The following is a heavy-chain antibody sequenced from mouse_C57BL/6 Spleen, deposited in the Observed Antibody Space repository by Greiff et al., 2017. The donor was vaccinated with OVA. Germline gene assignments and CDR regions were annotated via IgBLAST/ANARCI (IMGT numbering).Heavy chain of an antibody. J-gene: IGHJ1*03. CDR2: IHPNSGST. CDR3: ARKDYYGSSDD. Sequence: QVQLKQPGAELVKPGASVKLSCKASGYTFTSYWMHWVKQRPGQGLEWIGMIHPNSGSTNYNEKFKSKATLTVDKSSRTAYMQLSSLTSEDSAVDYCARKDYYGSSDDWGTGTTVTVSS. CDR1: GYTFTSYW. D-gene: IGHD1-1*01. V-gene: IGHV1-64*01.